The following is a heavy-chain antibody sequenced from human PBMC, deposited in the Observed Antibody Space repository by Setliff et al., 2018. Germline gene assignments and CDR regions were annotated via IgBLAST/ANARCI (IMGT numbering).Heavy chain of an antibody. Sequence: SETLSLTCAVYGESFSGHYWSWIRQPPGKGLEWIGEINHSGSTNYNPSLKSRVTISVDTSKNPFSLKLSSVAAADTAVYYCARGFDVCGGGACYTDGPYYFDYWGLGTLVTVSS. CDR1: GESFSGHY. D-gene: IGHD2-21*02. J-gene: IGHJ4*02. V-gene: IGHV4-34*01. CDR2: INHSGST. CDR3: ARGFDVCGGGACYTDGPYYFDY.